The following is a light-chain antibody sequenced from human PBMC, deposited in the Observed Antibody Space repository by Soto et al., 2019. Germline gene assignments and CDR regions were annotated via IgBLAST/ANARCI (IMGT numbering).Light chain of an antibody. CDR2: DNN. V-gene: IGLV1-44*01. Sequence: QSVLTQPPSASGTPGQRVLISCSGSSSNIGTNPVNWYRQVPGTAPQHLIYDNNQRPSGVPDRFSGSKSGTSASLAITGLQAEDEADYYCQSYDSSLIVSKVFGTGTKVTVL. CDR3: QSYDSSLIVSKV. CDR1: SSNIGTNP. J-gene: IGLJ1*01.